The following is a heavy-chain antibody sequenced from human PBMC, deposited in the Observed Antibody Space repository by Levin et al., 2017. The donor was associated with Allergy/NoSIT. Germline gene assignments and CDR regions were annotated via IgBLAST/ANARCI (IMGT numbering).Heavy chain of an antibody. Sequence: GESLKISCKASGYPFNVYYIHWVRQAPGQGLEWMGWIVPNGGGTNYAQKFRGRVTMTRDTSISTVYMELNRLTSGDSAIYYCARGIMIGASKMFDFWGQGTLVTVSS. CDR3: ARGIMIGASKMFDF. CDR1: GYPFNVYY. D-gene: IGHD3-22*01. CDR2: IVPNGGGT. J-gene: IGHJ4*02. V-gene: IGHV1-2*02.